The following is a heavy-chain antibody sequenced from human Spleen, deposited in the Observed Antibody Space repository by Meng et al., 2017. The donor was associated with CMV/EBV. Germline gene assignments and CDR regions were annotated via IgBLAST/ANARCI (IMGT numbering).Heavy chain of an antibody. CDR2: IIPNSGGT. CDR3: ARSGGYSYGPFDY. CDR1: GGSFNNYA. V-gene: IGHV1-2*02. Sequence: ASVKVSCKASGGSFNNYAFSWVRQAPGQGLEWVGGIIPNSGGTNYAQKFQGRVTMTRDTSISTAYMELSSLRSEDTAVYYCARSGGYSYGPFDYWGQGTLVTVSS. D-gene: IGHD5-18*01. J-gene: IGHJ4*02.